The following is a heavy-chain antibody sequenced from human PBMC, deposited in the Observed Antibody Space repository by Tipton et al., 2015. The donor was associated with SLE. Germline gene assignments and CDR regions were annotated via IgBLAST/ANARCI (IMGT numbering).Heavy chain of an antibody. D-gene: IGHD4-17*01. CDR2: IYSDGNT. Sequence: TLSLTCAVSGGPINISGYFWGWIRQPPGKGLEWVGNIYSDGNTYYNPSLKSRVTLSVDTSKNHFSLKLNSVTAADTAIYYCARQYTTVTGYENWGQGTLVTVSS. CDR1: GGPINISGYF. J-gene: IGHJ4*02. V-gene: IGHV4-39*07. CDR3: ARQYTTVTGYEN.